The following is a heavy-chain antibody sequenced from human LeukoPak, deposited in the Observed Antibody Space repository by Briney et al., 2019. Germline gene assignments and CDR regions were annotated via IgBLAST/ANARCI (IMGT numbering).Heavy chain of an antibody. J-gene: IGHJ2*01. CDR2: IYYSGST. CDR1: GGSISSYY. V-gene: IGHV4-59*01. CDR3: ARTVRYFDL. Sequence: SETLSLTCTVSGGSISSYYWSWIRQPPGKGLEWIGYIYYSGSTNYNPSLKSRVTISVDTSKNQFSLKLSSVTAADTAVYYCARTVRYFDLWGRGTLVTASA.